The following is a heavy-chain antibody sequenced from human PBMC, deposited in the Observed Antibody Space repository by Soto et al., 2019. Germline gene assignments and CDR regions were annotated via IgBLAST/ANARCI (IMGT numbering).Heavy chain of an antibody. D-gene: IGHD3-22*01. J-gene: IGHJ3*02. Sequence: SETLSLTCAVSGGSISSSNWWSWVRQPPGKGLEWIGEIYHSGSTNYNPSLKSRVTISVDKSKNQFSLKLSSVTAADMAVYYCARVSRDSSGYYAFDIWGQGTMVTVSS. CDR2: IYHSGST. CDR3: ARVSRDSSGYYAFDI. CDR1: GGSISSSNW. V-gene: IGHV4-4*02.